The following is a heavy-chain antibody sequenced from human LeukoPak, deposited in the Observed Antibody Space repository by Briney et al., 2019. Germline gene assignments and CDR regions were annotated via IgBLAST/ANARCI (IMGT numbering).Heavy chain of an antibody. J-gene: IGHJ6*02. V-gene: IGHV4-61*01. Sequence: SETLSLTCTVSGGSASSGSYYWSWIRQPPGKGLEWIGYIYYSGSTNYNPSLKSRVTISVDTSKDQFSLKLSSVTAADTAVYYCARVVEYYYYGMDVWGQGTTVTVSS. D-gene: IGHD1-26*01. CDR3: ARVVEYYYYGMDV. CDR2: IYYSGST. CDR1: GGSASSGSYY.